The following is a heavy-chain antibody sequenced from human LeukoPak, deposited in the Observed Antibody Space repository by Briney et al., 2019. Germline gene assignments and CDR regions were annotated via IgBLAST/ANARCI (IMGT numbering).Heavy chain of an antibody. Sequence: GGSLRLSCAASGFISTSYWIHWVRQAPGKGLVWVSRIHNDGTTTGYADSVKGRFAISRDNAKNTVYLQMNSLRAEDTAVYYCARGGVGSFDIWGQGTMVTVSS. CDR2: IHNDGTTT. CDR1: GFISTSYW. D-gene: IGHD2-8*02. J-gene: IGHJ3*02. V-gene: IGHV3-74*01. CDR3: ARGGVGSFDI.